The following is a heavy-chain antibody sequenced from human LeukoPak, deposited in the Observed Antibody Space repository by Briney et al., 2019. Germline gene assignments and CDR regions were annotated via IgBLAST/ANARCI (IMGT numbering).Heavy chain of an antibody. J-gene: IGHJ4*02. Sequence: AASVKVSCKASGYTFTPYYIHWVRQAPGQGLEWMGWIDPNTEATGYAQKFRGRVTMARDTSISTAYMELRTLRSDDTAVYYCARDLYHVYDYWGQGTLVTVTS. CDR2: IDPNTEAT. V-gene: IGHV1-2*02. CDR3: ARDLYHVYDY. CDR1: GYTFTPYY. D-gene: IGHD2-8*01.